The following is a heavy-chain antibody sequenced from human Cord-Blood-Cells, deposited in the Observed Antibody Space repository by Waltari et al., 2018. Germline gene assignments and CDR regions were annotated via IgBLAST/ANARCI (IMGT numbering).Heavy chain of an antibody. CDR3: ARGPYSGSYFDY. CDR2: INHSGST. J-gene: IGHJ4*02. Sequence: QVQLQQWGAGLLKPSETLSLTCAVYGGSFSGYSWSWIRQPPGKGLEWIGEINHSGSTNYNPSLKSRVTISVDTSKNQFSLKLSSVTAADTAVYYCARGPYSGSYFDYWGQGTLVTVSS. D-gene: IGHD1-26*01. V-gene: IGHV4-34*01. CDR1: GGSFSGYS.